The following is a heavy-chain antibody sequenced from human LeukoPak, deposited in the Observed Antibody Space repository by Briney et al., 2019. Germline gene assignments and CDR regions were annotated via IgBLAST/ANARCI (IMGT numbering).Heavy chain of an antibody. CDR1: GVSISSYS. D-gene: IGHD2-21*02. CDR3: ASSSVMETASGFDH. Sequence: SETLSLTCTVSGVSISSYSWSWIRQPAEKGLEWIGRIYTSGNSNYNPSLMSRVTMSIDTSKKQFSLRMSSVADADTAVYYCASSSVMETASGFDHWGQGCLVSVSS. CDR2: IYTSGNS. J-gene: IGHJ4*02. V-gene: IGHV4-4*07.